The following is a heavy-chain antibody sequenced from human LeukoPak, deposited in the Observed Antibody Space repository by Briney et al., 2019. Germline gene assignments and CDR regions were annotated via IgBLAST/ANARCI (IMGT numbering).Heavy chain of an antibody. D-gene: IGHD6-13*01. V-gene: IGHV1-69*13. CDR3: AREKQQLGPFDY. CDR1: GGTFSSYA. J-gene: IGHJ4*02. Sequence: ASVKVSCKASGGTFSSYAISWVRQAPGQGLEWMGGIIPIFGTANYAQKFQGRVTITADESTSTAYMELSSLRSEDTAVYYCAREKQQLGPFDYWGQGTLVTVSS. CDR2: IIPIFGTA.